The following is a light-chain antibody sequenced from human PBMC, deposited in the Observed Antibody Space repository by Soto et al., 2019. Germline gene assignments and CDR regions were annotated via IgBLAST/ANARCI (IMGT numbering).Light chain of an antibody. Sequence: QSVLTQPRSVSGSPTQSVTISCTGTSSDVGAYNYVSWYQQHPGKAPQLMIYDVSERPSGFPDRFSGSKSGNTASLTISGLQAEDEADYYCCSYAGSSTRVFGTGTKLTVL. V-gene: IGLV2-11*01. J-gene: IGLJ1*01. CDR3: CSYAGSSTRV. CDR2: DVS. CDR1: SSDVGAYNY.